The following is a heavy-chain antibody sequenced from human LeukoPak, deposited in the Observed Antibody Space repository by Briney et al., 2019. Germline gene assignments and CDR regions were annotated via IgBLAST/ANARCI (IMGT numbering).Heavy chain of an antibody. Sequence: PGESLRLSCAASGVTFSSYGMHWVRQAPGKGLEWVAVISYDGSNKYYADSVKGRFTISRDNSKNTLYLQMNSLRAEDTAVYYCAKADSTSSYGMDVWGQGTTVTVSS. CDR2: ISYDGSNK. V-gene: IGHV3-30*18. CDR3: AKADSTSSYGMDV. CDR1: GVTFSSYG. J-gene: IGHJ6*02. D-gene: IGHD2-2*01.